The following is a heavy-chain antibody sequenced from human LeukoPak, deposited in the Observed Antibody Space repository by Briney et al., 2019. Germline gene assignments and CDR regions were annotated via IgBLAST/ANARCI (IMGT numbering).Heavy chain of an antibody. D-gene: IGHD4-17*01. V-gene: IGHV4-4*02. Sequence: PSETLSLTCAVSGGSLSSSNWWRWLRQAPGKGLEWIGEIYHCGSTNYNPSVKSPVTITVDKSKIQFSLKLSSVTGADTAVYYCAATVITGGYYFDYWGQGTLVTVSS. CDR1: GGSLSSSNW. CDR3: AATVITGGYYFDY. CDR2: IYHCGST. J-gene: IGHJ4*02.